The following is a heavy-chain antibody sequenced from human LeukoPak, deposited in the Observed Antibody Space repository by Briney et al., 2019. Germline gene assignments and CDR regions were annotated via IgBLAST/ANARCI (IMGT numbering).Heavy chain of an antibody. CDR3: ARDGGRGYSYGSDTFHI. CDR2: IYYSGST. CDR1: GGSISSYY. J-gene: IGHJ3*02. V-gene: IGHV4-59*01. Sequence: SETPSLTCTVSGGSISSYYWSWIRQPPGKGLEWIGYIYYSGSTNYNPSLKSRVTISVDTSKNQFSLKLSSVTAADTAVYYCARDGGRGYSYGSDTFHIWGQGSMVTVSS. D-gene: IGHD5-18*01.